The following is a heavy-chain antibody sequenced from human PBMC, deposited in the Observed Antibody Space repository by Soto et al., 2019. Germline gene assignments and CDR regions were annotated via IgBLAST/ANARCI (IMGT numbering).Heavy chain of an antibody. Sequence: LSLTCAVSGGSVIIGGYSWSWIRQPPGKGLEWIGYIYHSGSTYYNPSLKSRVTISVDRSKNQFSLKLSSVTAADTAVYYCARSIDPWGQGTLVTVSS. J-gene: IGHJ5*02. V-gene: IGHV4-30-2*01. CDR3: ARSIDP. CDR2: IYHSGST. CDR1: GGSVIIGGYS.